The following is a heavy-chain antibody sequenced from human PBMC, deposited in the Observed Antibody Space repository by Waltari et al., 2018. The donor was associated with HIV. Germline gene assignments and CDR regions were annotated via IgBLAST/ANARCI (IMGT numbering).Heavy chain of an antibody. CDR3: AKDPPFMIVVGY. CDR2: ISGSGGST. D-gene: IGHD3-22*01. V-gene: IGHV3-23*01. CDR1: GFPFSGYA. Sequence: EVQLLGSGGGLVQPGGSLRLSCAASGFPFSGYAMSWVRQAPGKGLEWVSAISGSGGSTYYADSVKGRFTISRDNSKNTLYLQMNSLRAEDTAVYYCAKDPPFMIVVGYWGQGTLVTVSS. J-gene: IGHJ4*02.